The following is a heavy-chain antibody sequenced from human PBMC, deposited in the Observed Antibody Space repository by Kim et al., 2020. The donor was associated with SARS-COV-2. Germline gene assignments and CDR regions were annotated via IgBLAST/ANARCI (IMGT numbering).Heavy chain of an antibody. Sequence: GESLKISCEASGYNFSIYWMAWVRQTPGKGMEWIGIIYPGDSDTRYSPSLRGRVAMSADKDISTAYLHWSSLRATDSGVYYCAKRAYSGHEGAWLDTWGQGTRVTVSS. D-gene: IGHD5-12*01. CDR2: IYPGDSDT. CDR1: GYNFSIYW. V-gene: IGHV5-51*01. CDR3: AKRAYSGHEGAWLDT. J-gene: IGHJ5*02.